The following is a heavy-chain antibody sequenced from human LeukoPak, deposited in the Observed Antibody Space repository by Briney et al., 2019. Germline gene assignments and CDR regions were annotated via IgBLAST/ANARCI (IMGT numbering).Heavy chain of an antibody. D-gene: IGHD2-2*01. CDR1: GYTFTSYG. J-gene: IGHJ4*02. Sequence: ASVTVSCKASGYTFTSYGINWVRQATGQGLEWMGWMNPNSGNTGYAQKFQGRVTITRNTSISTAYMELSSLRSEDTAVYYCARGHGRRYCSSTSCYSYSYWGQGTLVTVSS. CDR3: ARGHGRRYCSSTSCYSYSY. CDR2: MNPNSGNT. V-gene: IGHV1-8*03.